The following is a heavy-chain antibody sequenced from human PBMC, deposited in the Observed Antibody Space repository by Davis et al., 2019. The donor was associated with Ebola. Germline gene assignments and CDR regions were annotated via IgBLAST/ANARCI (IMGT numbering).Heavy chain of an antibody. D-gene: IGHD3-10*01. Sequence: GESLKISCAASGFTFSSYGMHWVRQAPGKGLEWVSAISGSGGSTYYADSVKGRFTISRDNSKNTLYLQMNSLRAEDTAVYYCAKGAGPYGSGSWGQGTLVTVSS. J-gene: IGHJ4*02. V-gene: IGHV3-23*01. CDR3: AKGAGPYGSGS. CDR2: ISGSGGST. CDR1: GFTFSSYG.